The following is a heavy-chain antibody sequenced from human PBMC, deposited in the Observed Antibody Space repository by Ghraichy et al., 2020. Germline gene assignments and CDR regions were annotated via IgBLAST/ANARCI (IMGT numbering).Heavy chain of an antibody. Sequence: GGSLRLSCAASGFTVSSNYMSWVRQAPGKGLEWVSVIYSGGSTYYADSVKGRFTISRDNSKNTLYLQMNSLRAEDTAVYYCARDSGLSYFDYWGQGTLVTVSS. D-gene: IGHD5-12*01. V-gene: IGHV3-53*01. CDR1: GFTVSSNY. J-gene: IGHJ4*02. CDR2: IYSGGST. CDR3: ARDSGLSYFDY.